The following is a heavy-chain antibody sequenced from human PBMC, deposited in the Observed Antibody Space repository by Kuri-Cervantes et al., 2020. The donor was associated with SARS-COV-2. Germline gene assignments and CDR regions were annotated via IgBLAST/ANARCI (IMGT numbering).Heavy chain of an antibody. CDR1: GFIFSDYY. Sequence: GGSLRLSCTASGFIFSDYYMTWIRQAPGKGLEWVAFIRYDGSNKYYADSVKGRFTISRDNSKNTLYLQMNSLRAEDTAVYYCAKGMKVGILAAFDIWGQGTMVTVSS. CDR3: AKGMKVGILAAFDI. V-gene: IGHV3-30*02. CDR2: IRYDGSNK. D-gene: IGHD1-26*01. J-gene: IGHJ3*02.